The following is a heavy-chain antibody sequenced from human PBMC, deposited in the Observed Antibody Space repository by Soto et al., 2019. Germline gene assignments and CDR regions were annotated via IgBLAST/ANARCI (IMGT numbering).Heavy chain of an antibody. Sequence: QITLKESGPTLVKPTQTLTLTCTFSGFSLTTSGVGVGWIRQPPGKALEWLALIYWDDEKRYSPSLQRRLTITKDTSTNQGDLRVTNMNPAITGTDEGAHRLYAISDDAFDMWGHGTMVYVP. D-gene: IGHD2-8*01. CDR1: GFSLTTSGVG. CDR2: IYWDDEK. V-gene: IGHV2-5*02. J-gene: IGHJ3*02. CDR3: AHRLYAISDDAFDM.